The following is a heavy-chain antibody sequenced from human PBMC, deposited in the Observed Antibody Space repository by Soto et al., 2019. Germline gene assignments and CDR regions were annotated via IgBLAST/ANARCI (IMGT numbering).Heavy chain of an antibody. CDR1: GYTLTELS. D-gene: IGHD6-19*01. J-gene: IGHJ5*02. CDR3: ATALLRVAENWFDP. V-gene: IGHV1-24*01. CDR2: FDPEDGET. Sequence: GASVKVSCKVSGYTLTELSMHWVRQAPGKGLEWMGGFDPEDGETIYAQKFQGRVTMTEDTSTDTAYMELSSLRSEDTAVYYCATALLRVAENWFDPWGQGTLVTVSS.